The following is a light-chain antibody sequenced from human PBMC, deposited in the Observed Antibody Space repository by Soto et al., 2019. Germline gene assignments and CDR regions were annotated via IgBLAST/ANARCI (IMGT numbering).Light chain of an antibody. CDR2: RNN. CDR1: SSNIGSNY. V-gene: IGLV1-47*01. Sequence: QAVVTQPPSASGTPGQRVTISCSGSSSNIGSNYVYWYQQLPGTAPKLLIFRNNQRPSGVPDRFSGSKSGTSASLAISGLRSVDEADYYCAAWDDSLSGRGWVFGGGTKVTVL. J-gene: IGLJ3*02. CDR3: AAWDDSLSGRGWV.